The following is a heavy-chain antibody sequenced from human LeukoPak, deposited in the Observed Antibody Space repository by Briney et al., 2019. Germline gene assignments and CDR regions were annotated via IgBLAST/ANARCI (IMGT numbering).Heavy chain of an antibody. CDR3: AIIFSGTYYGTMDV. CDR1: GFTLRTYS. CDR2: ISSSSNTI. Sequence: GESLKISCEVTGFTLRTYSMNWVRQAPGKGLEWVSYISSSSNTIYYADSVKGRFTISRDNDKKSLYLQMLSLRAEDSAVYYCAIIFSGTYYGTMDVWGRGTTVTVSS. D-gene: IGHD1-26*01. J-gene: IGHJ6*03. V-gene: IGHV3-48*01.